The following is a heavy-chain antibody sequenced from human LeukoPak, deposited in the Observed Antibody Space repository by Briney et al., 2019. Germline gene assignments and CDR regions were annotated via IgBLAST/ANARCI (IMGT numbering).Heavy chain of an antibody. V-gene: IGHV3-23*01. CDR3: AKDGLEPLWYY. J-gene: IGHJ4*02. Sequence: GASLRLSCAASGFTFSSYAMSWVRQAPGEGLEWVSAISGSGGSTYYADSVKGRFTISRDNSKNTLYLKMNSLRAEDTAVYYCAKDGLEPLWYYWGQGTLVTVSS. CDR1: GFTFSSYA. CDR2: ISGSGGST. D-gene: IGHD3-16*01.